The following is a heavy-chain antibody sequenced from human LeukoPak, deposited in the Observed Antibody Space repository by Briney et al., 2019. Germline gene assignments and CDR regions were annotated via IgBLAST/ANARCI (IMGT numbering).Heavy chain of an antibody. CDR2: LSNSGDRT. V-gene: IGHV3-23*01. CDR1: GFTFSSYA. J-gene: IGHJ4*02. CDR3: ASNWNLDS. D-gene: IGHD1-1*01. Sequence: GGSLRLSCAASGFTFSSYAMSWVRQAPGKGLEWVSALSNSGDRTYYADSVKGRFTISRDNSKNTLYLQMNSLRAEDTAVYYCASNWNLDSWGQGTLVTVSS.